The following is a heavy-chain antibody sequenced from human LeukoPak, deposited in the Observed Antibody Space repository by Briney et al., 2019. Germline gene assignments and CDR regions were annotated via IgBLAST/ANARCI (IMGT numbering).Heavy chain of an antibody. Sequence: ASVKVSCTASGHTFTSYGMHWVRQAPGQRLEWMGWINAGNGNTKYAQSFQGRVTISRDTSASTAYMELSSLRSEDMAVYYCARGDQFSLVPEHYWGQGTLVTVSS. CDR1: GHTFTSYG. D-gene: IGHD2-2*01. CDR2: INAGNGNT. V-gene: IGHV1-3*03. CDR3: ARGDQFSLVPEHY. J-gene: IGHJ4*02.